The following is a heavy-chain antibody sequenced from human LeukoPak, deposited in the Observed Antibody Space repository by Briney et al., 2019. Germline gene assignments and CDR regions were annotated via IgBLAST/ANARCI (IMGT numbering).Heavy chain of an antibody. J-gene: IGHJ6*03. D-gene: IGHD5-18*01. CDR1: GGSISSYY. Sequence: PSETLSLTCTVSGGSISSYYWSWIRQPPGKGPEWIGYIYYSGSTNYNPSLKSRVTISVDTSKNQFSLKLSSVTAADTAVYYCARCGYSYGYGYYYYMDVWGKGTTVTISS. CDR2: IYYSGST. V-gene: IGHV4-59*01. CDR3: ARCGYSYGYGYYYYMDV.